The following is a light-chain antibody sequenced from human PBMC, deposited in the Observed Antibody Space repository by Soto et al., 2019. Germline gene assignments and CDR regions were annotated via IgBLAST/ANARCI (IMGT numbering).Light chain of an antibody. Sequence: EVVLTQTPGTLSLSQGERATLSCRASQSVSSSYLGWYQQKPGQAPRLLIYGASSRATGIPDRFSGSGSGTDFTLTISRLEPEDFAVYYCQQYGSSPQPSGQGTRV. CDR3: QQYGSSPQP. V-gene: IGKV3-20*01. CDR1: QSVSSSY. J-gene: IGKJ1*01. CDR2: GAS.